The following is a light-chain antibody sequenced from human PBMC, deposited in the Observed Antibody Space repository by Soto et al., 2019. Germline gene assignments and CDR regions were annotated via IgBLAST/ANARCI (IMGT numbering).Light chain of an antibody. CDR2: DGS. CDR3: QHYNTYSKA. V-gene: IGKV1-5*01. J-gene: IGKJ3*01. Sequence: DIHLTQSPSTLSTSVGARVTITCRASQSVSYWLAWYQQKPGKAPNLLIYDGSTLASGVPPRFSGGGFGTEFTLNISSLQPDDSAMYYWQHYNTYSKAFGPGTRVEIK. CDR1: QSVSYW.